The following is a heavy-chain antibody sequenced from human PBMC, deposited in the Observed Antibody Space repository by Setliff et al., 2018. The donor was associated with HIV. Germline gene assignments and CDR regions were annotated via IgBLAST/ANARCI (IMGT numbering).Heavy chain of an antibody. CDR1: GFSFSSYA. Sequence: PGGSLRLSCAASGFSFSSYAMSWVRQAPGKGLEWVSAISASGRTTYYADSVKGRFAISRDNSKNTLYLQMNNLRAEDTALYYCAKASVTSIQYFDYWGQGTLVTVSS. D-gene: IGHD2-2*02. V-gene: IGHV3-23*01. J-gene: IGHJ4*02. CDR2: ISASGRTT. CDR3: AKASVTSIQYFDY.